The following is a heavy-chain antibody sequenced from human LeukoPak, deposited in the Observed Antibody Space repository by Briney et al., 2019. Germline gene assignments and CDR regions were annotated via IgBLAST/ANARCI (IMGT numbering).Heavy chain of an antibody. V-gene: IGHV3-30-3*01. CDR3: ARDGGGNWFDP. Sequence: GGSLRLSCAASGFTFSTYSMHWVRQAPGKGLDWVAVISYDGTNKYYADSLQGRFTISRYNSKNTLYLQMNSLRPEDTAVYYCARDGGGNWFDPWGQGTLVTVSS. J-gene: IGHJ5*02. D-gene: IGHD2-15*01. CDR2: ISYDGTNK. CDR1: GFTFSTYS.